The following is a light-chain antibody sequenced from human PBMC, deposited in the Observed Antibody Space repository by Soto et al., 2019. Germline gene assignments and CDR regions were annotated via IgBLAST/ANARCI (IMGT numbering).Light chain of an antibody. CDR1: SSDVGGYNY. CDR3: RSYAGYVV. CDR2: EVS. J-gene: IGLJ2*01. Sequence: QSALTQPPSASGSPGQSVTISCTGTSSDVGGYNYVSWYQQHPGKAPKLMIYEVSKRPSGVPDRFSGSKSGNTASLTVSGLQAEDEADYYCRSYAGYVVFGGGTKLTVL. V-gene: IGLV2-8*01.